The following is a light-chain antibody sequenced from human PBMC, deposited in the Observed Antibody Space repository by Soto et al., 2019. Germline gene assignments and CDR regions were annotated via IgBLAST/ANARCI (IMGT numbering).Light chain of an antibody. CDR2: DAS. CDR1: QSISTW. V-gene: IGKV1-5*01. Sequence: DIQMTQSPSTLSASLGDRVTITCRASQSISTWLAWYQQKPGKAPKLLIHDASSLESGVPSRFSGSGSGTEFTLTITSLQPDDFATDFCQQYNSYSRTFGQGTKVEIK. J-gene: IGKJ1*01. CDR3: QQYNSYSRT.